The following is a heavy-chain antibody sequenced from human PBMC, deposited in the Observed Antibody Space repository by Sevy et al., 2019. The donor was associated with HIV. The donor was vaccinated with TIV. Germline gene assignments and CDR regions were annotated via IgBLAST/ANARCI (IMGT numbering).Heavy chain of an antibody. D-gene: IGHD5-12*01. CDR1: GFTFSSAW. J-gene: IGHJ6*02. CDR2: IKSEFDGGAI. CDR3: ITDPAYRGYDEEVINYYFYGMDV. Sequence: VGSLRLSCTASGFTFSSAWMSWVRQAPGKGLEWVGRIKSEFDGGAIDYAAPVKGRFSISREDSTTTVYLQMNSLKTDDTAVYYCITDPAYRGYDEEVINYYFYGMDVWGQGTTVTVSS. V-gene: IGHV3-15*01.